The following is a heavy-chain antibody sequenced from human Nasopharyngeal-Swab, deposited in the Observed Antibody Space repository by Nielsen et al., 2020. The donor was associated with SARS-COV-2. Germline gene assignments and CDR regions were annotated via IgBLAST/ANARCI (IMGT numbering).Heavy chain of an antibody. D-gene: IGHD6-13*01. J-gene: IGHJ3*02. Sequence: LSLTCAASGFTFSSYSMNWVRQAPGKGLEWVSSISSSSYIYYADSVKGRFTISRDNAKNSLYLQMNSLRAEDTAVYYCARDDLPSIAAAGVDAFDIWGQGTMVTVSS. V-gene: IGHV3-21*01. CDR3: ARDDLPSIAAAGVDAFDI. CDR2: ISSSSYI. CDR1: GFTFSSYS.